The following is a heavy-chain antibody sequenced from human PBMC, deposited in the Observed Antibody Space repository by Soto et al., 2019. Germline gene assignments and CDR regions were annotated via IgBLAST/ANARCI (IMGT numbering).Heavy chain of an antibody. J-gene: IGHJ4*02. Sequence: VHLVQSGGEVRKPGASVKVSCKASGYTFTTYIISWVRQAPGQGLEWMGWISAYNGNTKYAQKFQDRVTMTTDTSTSTAYMELRSLRSDDTDMYYCARGGGGTLGFDYWGQGALITVSS. V-gene: IGHV1-18*04. CDR1: GYTFTTYI. CDR2: ISAYNGNT. D-gene: IGHD1-1*01. CDR3: ARGGGGTLGFDY.